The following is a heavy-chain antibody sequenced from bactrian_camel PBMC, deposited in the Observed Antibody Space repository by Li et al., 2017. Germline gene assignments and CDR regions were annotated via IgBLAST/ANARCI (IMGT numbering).Heavy chain of an antibody. CDR3: AASGTYARYPLQEGEYKF. CDR2: IYLRGGTT. V-gene: IGHV3S40*01. Sequence: VQLVESGGGSVQSGGSLRLSCVVSGYSFSSVCMGWFHQAPGKGLEWVARIYLRGGTTYYADSVKGRFTLSQVNDKNEVFLQMDNLKPEDTAMYYCAASGTYARYPLQEGEYKFWGQGTQVTVS. J-gene: IGHJ4*01. D-gene: IGHD1*01. CDR1: GYSFSSVC.